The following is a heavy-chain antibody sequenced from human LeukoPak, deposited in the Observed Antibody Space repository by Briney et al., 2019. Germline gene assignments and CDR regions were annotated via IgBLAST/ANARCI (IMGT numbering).Heavy chain of an antibody. D-gene: IGHD7-27*01. V-gene: IGHV1-46*01. J-gene: IGHJ4*02. CDR1: GYTFTSYY. Sequence: GASVKVSCKASGYTFTSYYMHWVRQVPGQGLEWMGIINPGRGNTNYAQNFHGGVTLTRDTSTSTIYMELSSLRSEDTAVYYCARDRDWGSSDPFDYWGQGTLVTVSS. CDR2: INPGRGNT. CDR3: ARDRDWGSSDPFDY.